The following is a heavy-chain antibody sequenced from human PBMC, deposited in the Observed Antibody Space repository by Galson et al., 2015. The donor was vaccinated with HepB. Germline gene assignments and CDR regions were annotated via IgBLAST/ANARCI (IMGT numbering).Heavy chain of an antibody. V-gene: IGHV3-64D*06. CDR3: ATFQYSSIRLFDY. J-gene: IGHJ4*02. D-gene: IGHD6-19*01. CDR2: ISSNGGST. CDR1: GFTFSSYA. Sequence: SLRLSCAASGFTFSSYAMHWVRQAPGKGLEYVSAISSNGGSTYYADSVKGRFTISRDNSKNTLYLQMSSLRAEDTAVYYCATFQYSSIRLFDYWGQGTLVTVSS.